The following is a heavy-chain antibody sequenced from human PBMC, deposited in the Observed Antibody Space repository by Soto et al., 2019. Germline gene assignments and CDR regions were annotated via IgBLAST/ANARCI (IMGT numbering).Heavy chain of an antibody. J-gene: IGHJ4*02. V-gene: IGHV3-33*01. CDR2: IWYDGSNK. D-gene: IGHD3-10*01. Sequence: QVQLVESVGGVVQPGMSLRLSCAASGFTFSSYGMHWVRQAPGKGLEWVAVIWYDGSNKYYADSVKGRFTISRDNSKNTLYLQMNSLRAEDTAVYYCARPGENGPFDYWGQGTLVTVSS. CDR3: ARPGENGPFDY. CDR1: GFTFSSYG.